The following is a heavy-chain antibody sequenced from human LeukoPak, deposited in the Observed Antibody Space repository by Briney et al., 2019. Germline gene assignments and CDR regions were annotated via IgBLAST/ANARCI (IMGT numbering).Heavy chain of an antibody. D-gene: IGHD4-17*01. Sequence: KPSETLSLTCAVYGGSFSGYYWSWIRQPPGKGLEWIGYIYYSGSTNCNPSLKSRVTISVDTSKNQFSLKLSSVTAADTAVYYCARRGDYGDYHFDYWGQGTLVTVSS. CDR3: ARRGDYGDYHFDY. J-gene: IGHJ4*02. CDR1: GGSFSGYY. CDR2: IYYSGST. V-gene: IGHV4-59*08.